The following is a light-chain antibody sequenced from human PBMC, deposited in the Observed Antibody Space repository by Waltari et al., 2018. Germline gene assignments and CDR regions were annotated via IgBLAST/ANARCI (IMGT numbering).Light chain of an antibody. J-gene: IGLJ3*02. V-gene: IGLV2-14*01. CDR1: SSDVGFYNY. Sequence: QSALTQPASVSGSPGQSITISCTGTSSDVGFYNYVSWYQQHPGKAPKLMIYDVSARPSGVSNRFSGSKSGNTASLTISGLQAEEEADYYCNSYAGSSSWVFGGGTKLTVL. CDR2: DVS. CDR3: NSYAGSSSWV.